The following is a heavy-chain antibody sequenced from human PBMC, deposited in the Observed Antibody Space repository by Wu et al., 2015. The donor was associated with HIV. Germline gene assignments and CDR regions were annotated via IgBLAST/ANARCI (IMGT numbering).Heavy chain of an antibody. D-gene: IGHD6-19*01. CDR1: GYSFSSYG. V-gene: IGHV1-18*01. J-gene: IGHJ5*02. CDR3: ARDEERQWLRGGNWFEP. CDR2: TSTYNGNI. Sequence: QIQLVQSGVEVKKPGASVKVSCKASGYSFSSYGITWVRQAPGQGLEWMGWTSTYNGNIDYAQKFKGRVTMTTDTSTSTAYMELRNLRFDDTAVYYCARDEERQWLRGGNWFEPWGQGTLVTVSS.